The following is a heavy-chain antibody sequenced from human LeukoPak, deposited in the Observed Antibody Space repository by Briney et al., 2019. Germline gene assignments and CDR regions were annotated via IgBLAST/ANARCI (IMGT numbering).Heavy chain of an antibody. CDR3: ARARCSSTSCFVFDY. CDR2: IHPKSGGT. Sequence: ASVKVSCKAPGYTFTDYYMHWVRQAPGQGLEWMGWIHPKSGGTNYAQKFQGRVTMTRDTSISTAYMELSRLRSDDTAMYYCARARCSSTSCFVFDYWGQGTLVTVSS. V-gene: IGHV1-2*02. D-gene: IGHD2-2*01. CDR1: GYTFTDYY. J-gene: IGHJ4*02.